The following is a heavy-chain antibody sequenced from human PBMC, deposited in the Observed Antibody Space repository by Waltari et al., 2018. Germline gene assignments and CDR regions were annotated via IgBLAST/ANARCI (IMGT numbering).Heavy chain of an antibody. D-gene: IGHD6-13*01. Sequence: EVQLLESGGGLVQPGGSLRLSCAASGFTFSTYAITWVRQAPGKGREWVSGIISSGGSTYYAASVKGRFTISRDSSRNTLHLQMNSLRAEDTAIYYCTKWLTAAGTGWFDCWGQGTLVTVSS. CDR1: GFTFSTYA. CDR2: IISSGGST. CDR3: TKWLTAAGTGWFDC. V-gene: IGHV3-23*01. J-gene: IGHJ4*02.